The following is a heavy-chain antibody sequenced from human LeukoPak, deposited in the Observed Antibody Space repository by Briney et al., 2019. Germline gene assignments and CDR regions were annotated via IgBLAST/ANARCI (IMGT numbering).Heavy chain of an antibody. J-gene: IGHJ4*02. Sequence: GASVKVSCKASGYTFTGYYMHWVRQAPGQGLEWMGWINPNSGGTNYAQKFQGRVTVTRDTSISTAYMELSRLRSDDTAVYYCARGGGSSGSLVFLGYWGQGTLVTVSS. CDR3: ARGGGSSGSLVFLGY. V-gene: IGHV1-2*02. D-gene: IGHD3-22*01. CDR1: GYTFTGYY. CDR2: INPNSGGT.